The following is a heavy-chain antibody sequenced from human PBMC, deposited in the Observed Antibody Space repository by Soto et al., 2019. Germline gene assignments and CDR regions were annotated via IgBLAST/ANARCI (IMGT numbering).Heavy chain of an antibody. CDR3: ARKITIFGVVIIYGYFDY. CDR2: IYHSGST. J-gene: IGHJ4*02. CDR1: GCSISSSNW. Sequence: SETLSLTCAFSGCSISSSNWWIWVRQPPGKGLEWIGEIYHSGSTNYNPSLKSRVTISVDKSKNQFSLKLSSVTAADTAVYYCARKITIFGVVIIYGYFDYWGQGTLVTVSS. D-gene: IGHD3-3*01. V-gene: IGHV4-4*02.